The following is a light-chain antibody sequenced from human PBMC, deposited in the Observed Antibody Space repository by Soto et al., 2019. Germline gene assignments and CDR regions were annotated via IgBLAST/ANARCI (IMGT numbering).Light chain of an antibody. CDR2: GAS. CDR3: QQYGSKIT. J-gene: IGKJ5*01. CDR1: QSARSN. V-gene: IGKV3-20*01. Sequence: EIVMTQSPATLSVSPGERATLSCRASQSARSNLAWYQQKPGQAPRLLIYGASSRATGIPDRFSGSGSGTDFTLTISRLEPEDFAVYYCQQYGSKITFGQGTRLEIK.